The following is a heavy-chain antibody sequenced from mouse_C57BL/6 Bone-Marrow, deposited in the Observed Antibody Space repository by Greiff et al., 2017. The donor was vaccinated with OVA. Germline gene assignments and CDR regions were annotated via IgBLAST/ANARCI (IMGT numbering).Heavy chain of an antibody. J-gene: IGHJ2*01. CDR2: IYPGSGST. Sequence: QVQLQQPGAELVKPGASVKMSCKASGYTFTSYWITWVKQRPGTGLEWIGDIYPGSGSTKYNEQFKSKATLTVDTSASTANRQLSILTSEDSAVYYCARGPLYGSSYGYWGQGTTLTVSS. D-gene: IGHD1-1*01. CDR3: ARGPLYGSSYGY. V-gene: IGHV1-55*01. CDR1: GYTFTSYW.